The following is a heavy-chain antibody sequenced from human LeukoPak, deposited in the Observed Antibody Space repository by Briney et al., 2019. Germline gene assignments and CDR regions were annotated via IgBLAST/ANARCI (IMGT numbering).Heavy chain of an antibody. Sequence: SENLSLNGAVSGYSISSGYYWVWIRQPPGKGLEWIKSIYHSGSNYYNPSLKRRVTISVETSKNQFSLKLSSVTAADTAVYYCARRWSDSSGYYLDAFDIWGQGTMVTVSS. J-gene: IGHJ3*02. CDR2: IYHSGSN. CDR3: ARRWSDSSGYYLDAFDI. V-gene: IGHV4-38-2*01. CDR1: GYSISSGYY. D-gene: IGHD3-22*01.